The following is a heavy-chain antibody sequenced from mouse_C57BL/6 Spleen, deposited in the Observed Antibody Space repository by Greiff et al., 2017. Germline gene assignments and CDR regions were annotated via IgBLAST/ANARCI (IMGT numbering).Heavy chain of an antibody. V-gene: IGHV1-64*01. Sequence: QVQLQQSGAELVKPGASVKLSCKASGYTFTSYWMHWVKQRPGQGLEWIGMIHPNSGSTNYNEKFKSKATLTVDKSSSTAYMQLSSLTSEDSAVYYGARLKRCGSSYLDDWGQGTTPTVSS. J-gene: IGHJ2*01. CDR1: GYTFTSYW. D-gene: IGHD1-1*01. CDR2: IHPNSGST. CDR3: ARLKRCGSSYLDD.